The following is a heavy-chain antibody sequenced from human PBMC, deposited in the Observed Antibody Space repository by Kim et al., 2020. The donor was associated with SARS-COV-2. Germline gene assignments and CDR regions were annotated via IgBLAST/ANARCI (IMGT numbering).Heavy chain of an antibody. J-gene: IGHJ6*02. CDR1: GFTFSSYA. CDR3: AATVLGRLGYCSGGSCRYYYGMDV. V-gene: IGHV3-30-3*01. CDR2: ISYDGSNK. D-gene: IGHD2-15*01. Sequence: GGSLRLSCAASGFTFSSYAMHWVRQAPGKGLEWVAVISYDGSNKYYADSVKGRFTISRDNSKNTLYLQMNSLRAEDTAVYYCAATVLGRLGYCSGGSCRYYYGMDVWGQGTTVTVSS.